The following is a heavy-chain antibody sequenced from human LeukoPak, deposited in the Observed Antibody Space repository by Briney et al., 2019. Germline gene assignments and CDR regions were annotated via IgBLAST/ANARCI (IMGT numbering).Heavy chain of an antibody. CDR2: MNPNSGNT. Sequence: GASVKVSCKASGYTFTSYDINWVRQATGQGLEWMGWMNPNSGNTGYAQKFQGRVTITRNTSISTAYMELSSLRSEDTAVYYCARVQGGKWGGYHGMDVWGQGTTVTVSS. CDR1: GYTFTSYD. V-gene: IGHV1-8*03. J-gene: IGHJ6*02. CDR3: ARVQGGKWGGYHGMDV. D-gene: IGHD4-23*01.